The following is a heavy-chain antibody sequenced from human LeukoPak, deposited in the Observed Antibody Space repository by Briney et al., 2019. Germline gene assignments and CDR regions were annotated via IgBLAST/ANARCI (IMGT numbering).Heavy chain of an antibody. CDR3: AREVSGVVVPAANYYYYMDV. Sequence: SETLSLTCTVSGYSISSGYYWGWIRQPPGKGLEWIGSIYHSGSTYYNPSLKSRVTISVDTSKNQFSLKLSSVTAADTAVYYCAREVSGVVVPAANYYYYMDVWGKGTTVTVSS. CDR2: IYHSGST. J-gene: IGHJ6*03. V-gene: IGHV4-38-2*02. CDR1: GYSISSGYY. D-gene: IGHD2-2*01.